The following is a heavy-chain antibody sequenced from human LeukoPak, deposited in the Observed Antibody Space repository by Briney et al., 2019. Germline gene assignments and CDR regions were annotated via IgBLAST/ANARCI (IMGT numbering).Heavy chain of an antibody. CDR3: ARTGGSYPYYFEY. D-gene: IGHD1-26*01. CDR1: GFIFRSYE. Sequence: GGSLRLSCAAPGFIFRSYEMNWVRQAPGKGLEWVSYISSSGSTIYYADSVKGRFTLSRDNAKNSLYLQMNSLRAEDTAVYYCARTGGSYPYYFEYWGQGTLVTVSS. CDR2: ISSSGSTI. J-gene: IGHJ4*02. V-gene: IGHV3-48*03.